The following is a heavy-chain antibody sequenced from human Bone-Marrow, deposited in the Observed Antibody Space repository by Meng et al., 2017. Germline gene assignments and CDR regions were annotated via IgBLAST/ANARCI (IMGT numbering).Heavy chain of an antibody. D-gene: IGHD2-15*01. CDR1: GYTFVSYY. J-gene: IGHJ4*02. CDR2: VNSRRETT. V-gene: IGHV1-46*01. CDR3: ARGLAVDEFDY. Sequence: QVQLVQAGAEVKKPGASLNISCQASGYTFVSYYIHWVRQAPGQGLEWIGVVNSRRETTIYAQMFQGRVTMTRDTSTSTVYMALSSLGSEDTAVYYCARGLAVDEFDYWGQGTLVTVSS.